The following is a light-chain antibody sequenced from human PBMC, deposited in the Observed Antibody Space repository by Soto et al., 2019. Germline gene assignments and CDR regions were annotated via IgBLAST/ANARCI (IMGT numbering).Light chain of an antibody. V-gene: IGKV1-5*03. CDR1: QSVSNW. CDR2: KAS. CDR3: QHYNGYRWT. J-gene: IGKJ1*01. Sequence: DIQMTQSHSTLSAAVGDRVTITCRASQSVSNWLAWYQQKPGKATKILIYKASSLESGVPSRFSGSGSGTEFTLTISSLRPDDFATYYCQHYNGYRWTFGQGTKVDI.